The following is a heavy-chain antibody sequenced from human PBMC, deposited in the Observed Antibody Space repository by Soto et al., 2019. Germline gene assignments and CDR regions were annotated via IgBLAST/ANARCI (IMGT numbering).Heavy chain of an antibody. J-gene: IGHJ6*01. D-gene: IGHD3-10*01. Sequence: PGGSLRLSCAASGFTFSNAWMSWIRQAPGKGLEWVGRIKSKTDGGTTDYAAPVKGRFTISRDDSKTTLYLQMNSSKTEDTAEYYCTTSRRLLWFGEALGPYGMDVWGQGTTVTV. CDR2: IKSKTDGGTT. CDR1: GFTFSNAW. V-gene: IGHV3-15*01. CDR3: TTSRRLLWFGEALGPYGMDV.